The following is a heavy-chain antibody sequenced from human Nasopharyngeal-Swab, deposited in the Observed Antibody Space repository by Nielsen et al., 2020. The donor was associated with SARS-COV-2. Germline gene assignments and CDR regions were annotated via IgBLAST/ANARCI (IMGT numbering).Heavy chain of an antibody. J-gene: IGHJ4*02. CDR1: GFTFSSYW. Sequence: GEFLKISCAASGFTFSSYWMSWVRQAPGKGLEWVANIKQDGSEKYYVDSVKGRFTISRDNAKNSLYLQMNSLRAEDTAVYYCASSHYDFWSGYYLGVDYWSQGTLVTVSS. V-gene: IGHV3-7*01. D-gene: IGHD3-3*01. CDR2: IKQDGSEK. CDR3: ASSHYDFWSGYYLGVDY.